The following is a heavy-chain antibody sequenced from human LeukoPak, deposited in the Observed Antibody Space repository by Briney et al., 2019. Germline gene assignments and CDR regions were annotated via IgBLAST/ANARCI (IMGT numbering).Heavy chain of an antibody. CDR3: ARDGPPTRPAAIISHYYMDV. D-gene: IGHD2-2*01. CDR2: IYHSGST. V-gene: IGHV4-4*02. CDR1: GGFITSGRW. J-gene: IGHJ6*03. Sequence: SETLSLTCTVSGGFITSGRWWTWVRQSPGKGLEWIGEIYHSGSTNYNPSLTGRVTISLDKSKSQFSLTLTSVTAADTAVYYCARDGPPTRPAAIISHYYMDVWGKGTTVTVSS.